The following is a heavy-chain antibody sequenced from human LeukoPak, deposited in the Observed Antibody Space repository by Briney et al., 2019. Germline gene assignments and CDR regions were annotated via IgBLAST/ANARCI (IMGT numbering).Heavy chain of an antibody. CDR2: IYYSGST. J-gene: IGHJ3*02. Sequence: PSETLSLTCTVSGGSISSSSYYWGWIRQPPGKGLEWIGSIYYSGSTYYNPSLKSRVTISVDTSKNQFSLKLSSVTAADTAVYYCASGITIFGVVIGAFDIWGQGTMVTVSS. D-gene: IGHD3-3*01. CDR1: GGSISSSSYY. CDR3: ASGITIFGVVIGAFDI. V-gene: IGHV4-39*01.